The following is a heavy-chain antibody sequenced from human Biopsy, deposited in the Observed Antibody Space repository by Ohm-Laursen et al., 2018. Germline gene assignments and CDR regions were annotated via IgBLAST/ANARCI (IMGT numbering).Heavy chain of an antibody. CDR3: VRATNSTGWPYYYFYGMDV. J-gene: IGHJ6*02. CDR2: IYYSGST. D-gene: IGHD2/OR15-2a*01. CDR1: GGSISSDS. Sequence: SHTLSLTCTVSGGSISSDSWSWIRQTPGKGLEWIGYIYYSGSTNYNPSLKSRVTISVDTSKNQFSLRLNSVTAADTAVYYCVRATNSTGWPYYYFYGMDVWGQGTTVTVSS. V-gene: IGHV4-59*07.